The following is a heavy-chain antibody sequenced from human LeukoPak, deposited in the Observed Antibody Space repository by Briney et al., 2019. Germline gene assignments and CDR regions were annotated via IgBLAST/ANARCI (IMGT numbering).Heavy chain of an antibody. V-gene: IGHV4-4*02. Sequence: PSGTLSLTCAVSGGSISSSNWWSWVRQPPGKGLEWIGEIYHSGSTNYNPSLKSRVTISVDKSKNQFSLKLSSVTAADTAVYYCARDLNDYGDYENAFDIWGQGTMVTVSS. J-gene: IGHJ3*02. CDR1: GGSISSSNW. CDR3: ARDLNDYGDYENAFDI. D-gene: IGHD4-17*01. CDR2: IYHSGST.